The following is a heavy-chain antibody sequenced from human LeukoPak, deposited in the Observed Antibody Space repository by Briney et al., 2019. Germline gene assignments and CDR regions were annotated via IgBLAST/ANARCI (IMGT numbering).Heavy chain of an antibody. V-gene: IGHV1-2*03. CDR3: AREIGGYSRNYYSRYGMDV. CDR2: INPSSGGK. CDR1: GFTFTSYD. D-gene: IGHD3-22*01. Sequence: LAASVRVSCTASGFTFTSYDINWVRQATGKGLEWVGIINPSSGGKNYAQKFQGRVTMTRDTSISTAYMELSRLRSDDTAVYYCAREIGGYSRNYYSRYGMDVWGQGTTVTVSS. J-gene: IGHJ6*02.